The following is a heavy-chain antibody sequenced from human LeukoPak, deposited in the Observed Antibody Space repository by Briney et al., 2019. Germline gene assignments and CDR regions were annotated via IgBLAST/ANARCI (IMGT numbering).Heavy chain of an antibody. Sequence: GASVKVSCKASGGTFSSYAISWVRQAPGQGLEWMGRIIPILGIANYAQKFQGRVTITADKSTSTAYMELSSLRSEDTAVYYCACSGSHFEFDPWGQGTLVTVSS. CDR3: ACSGSHFEFDP. CDR2: IIPILGIA. D-gene: IGHD3-10*02. J-gene: IGHJ5*02. CDR1: GGTFSSYA. V-gene: IGHV1-69*04.